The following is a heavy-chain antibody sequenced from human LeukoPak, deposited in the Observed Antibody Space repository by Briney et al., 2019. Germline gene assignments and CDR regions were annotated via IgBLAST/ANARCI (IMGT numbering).Heavy chain of an antibody. CDR2: IYTSGST. CDR3: AREGVYVWGSYRIDY. J-gene: IGHJ4*02. D-gene: IGHD3-16*02. V-gene: IGHV4-4*07. CDR1: GGSFSAYY. Sequence: PSETLSLTCAVCGGSFSAYYWSWIRQPAGKGLEWIGRIYTSGSTNYNPSLKSRVTISVDTSKNQFSLKLSSVTAADTAVYYCAREGVYVWGSYRIDYWGQGTLVTVSS.